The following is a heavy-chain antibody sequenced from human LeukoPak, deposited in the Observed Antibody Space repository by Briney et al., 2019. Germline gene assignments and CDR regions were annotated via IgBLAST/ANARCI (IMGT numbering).Heavy chain of an antibody. CDR2: IYYSGST. Sequence: PSETLSLTCTVPGGSISSYYWSWIRQPPGKGLEWIGYIYYSGSTNYNPSLKSRVTISVDTSKNQFSLKLSSVTAADTAVYYCARDDGSGSSPYNYYGMDVWGQGTTVTVSS. CDR3: ARDDGSGSSPYNYYGMDV. D-gene: IGHD3-10*01. CDR1: GGSISSYY. J-gene: IGHJ6*02. V-gene: IGHV4-59*01.